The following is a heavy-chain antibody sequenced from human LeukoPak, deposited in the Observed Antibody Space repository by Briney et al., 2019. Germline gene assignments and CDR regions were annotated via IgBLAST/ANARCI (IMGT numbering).Heavy chain of an antibody. Sequence: GGSLRLSCAASGFPFSNYGMSWVRQAPGKGLEWVSIISGSGNSTYYADSVKGRFTISRDNSKNTLYLQMNSLRAEDTAVYYCAKGAGIVGATDAFDIWGQGTMVTVSS. CDR2: ISGSGNST. J-gene: IGHJ3*02. V-gene: IGHV3-23*01. CDR1: GFPFSNYG. D-gene: IGHD1-26*01. CDR3: AKGAGIVGATDAFDI.